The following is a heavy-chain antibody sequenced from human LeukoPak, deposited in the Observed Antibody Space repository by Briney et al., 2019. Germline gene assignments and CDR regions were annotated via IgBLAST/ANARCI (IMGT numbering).Heavy chain of an antibody. CDR3: AKETQGGGGLDY. CDR1: GFTFSTYG. V-gene: IGHV3-30*18. D-gene: IGHD3-16*01. CDR2: ILYDGGDK. Sequence: GGSLRLSCAASGFTFSTYGMHWVRQAPGKGLEWVAVILYDGGDKYYADSVKGRFTISRDNSKNTLYLQVNSLRPEDTAVYSCAKETQGGGGLDYWGQGTLVTVSS. J-gene: IGHJ4*02.